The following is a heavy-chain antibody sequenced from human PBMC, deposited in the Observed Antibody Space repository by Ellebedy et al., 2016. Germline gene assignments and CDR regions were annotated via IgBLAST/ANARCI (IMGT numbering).Heavy chain of an antibody. CDR3: ARQLASSTPTLYYFDY. CDR1: GGSISSSDFY. D-gene: IGHD6-13*01. Sequence: SETLSLTCAVSGGSISSSDFYWGWVRQPPGKGLEWIGSIYYSGSSYYKPSLKTRVTISVDTSKNQFSLKLTSVTAADTAVYYCARQLASSTPTLYYFDYWGQGTLVTVSS. V-gene: IGHV4-39*07. CDR2: IYYSGSS. J-gene: IGHJ4*02.